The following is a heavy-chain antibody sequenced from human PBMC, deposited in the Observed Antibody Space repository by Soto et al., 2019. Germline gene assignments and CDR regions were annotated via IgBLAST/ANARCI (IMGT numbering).Heavy chain of an antibody. V-gene: IGHV4-30-4*01. J-gene: IGHJ6*02. CDR2: VYYSGST. D-gene: IGHD3-3*01. CDR1: GGSISSGDYY. CDR3: ARITIFGVVKTYGMDV. Sequence: QVQLQESGPGLVKPSQTLSLTCTVSGGSISSGDYYWSWIRQPPEKGLEWIGYVYYSGSTYYNPSLKSRVTISVDTSKNQFSLKLSSVTAADTAVYYCARITIFGVVKTYGMDVWGQGTTVTVSS.